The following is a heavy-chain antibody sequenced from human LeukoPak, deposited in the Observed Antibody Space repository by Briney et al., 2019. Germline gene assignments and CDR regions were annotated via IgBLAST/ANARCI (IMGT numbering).Heavy chain of an antibody. CDR1: GASISSSSYY. CDR3: ARDSYIYDSSGYRFDP. J-gene: IGHJ5*02. CDR2: IYTSGST. Sequence: SETPSLTCTISGASISSSSYYWGWIRQPAGKGLEWIGRIYTSGSTNYNPSLKSRVTMSVDTSKNQFSLKLSSVTAADTAVYYCARDSYIYDSSGYRFDPWGQGTLVTVSS. D-gene: IGHD3-22*01. V-gene: IGHV4-61*02.